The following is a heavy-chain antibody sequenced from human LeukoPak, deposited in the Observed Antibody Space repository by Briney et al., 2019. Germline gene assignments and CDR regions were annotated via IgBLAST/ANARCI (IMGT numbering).Heavy chain of an antibody. CDR2: ISSSGSTI. J-gene: IGHJ6*02. Sequence: GGSLRLTCAASGFTFSSYEMNGVRQAPGKGLEWVSYISSSGSTIFYADSVKGRFTISRDNAKNSLYLQMNSLRAEDTAVYYCARDTLSAGYYYYGMDVWGQGTTVTVSS. CDR3: ARDTLSAGYYYYGMDV. D-gene: IGHD6-13*01. CDR1: GFTFSSYE. V-gene: IGHV3-48*03.